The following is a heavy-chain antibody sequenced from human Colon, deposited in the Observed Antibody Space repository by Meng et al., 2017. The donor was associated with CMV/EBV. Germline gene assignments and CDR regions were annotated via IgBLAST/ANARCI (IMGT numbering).Heavy chain of an antibody. J-gene: IGHJ6*02. CDR3: TRLESIGSVPAAMKWAHYGMDV. CDR1: GFSVSENY. V-gene: IGHV3-73*01. CDR2: IRSKANSYAT. D-gene: IGHD2-2*01. Sequence: GGSLRLSCGAASGFSVSENYMNWVRQAPGKGLEWVGRIRSKANSYATAYAASVKGRFTISRDDSKNTAYLQMNSLKTEDTAVYYCTRLESIGSVPAAMKWAHYGMDVWGQGTTVTVSS.